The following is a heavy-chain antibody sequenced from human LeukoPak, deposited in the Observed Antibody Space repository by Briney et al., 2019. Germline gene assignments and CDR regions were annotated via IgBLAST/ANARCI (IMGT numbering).Heavy chain of an antibody. CDR1: GFTFSSYS. V-gene: IGHV3-48*01. J-gene: IGHJ4*02. D-gene: IGHD4-17*01. CDR3: ARNGDYLIDY. Sequence: GGSLRLSCAASGFTFSSYSMNWVRQAPGKGLEWVSCISSSSSTIYYADSVKGRFTISRDNAKNSLYLQMNSLRAEDTAVYYCARNGDYLIDYWGQGTLVTVSS. CDR2: ISSSSSTI.